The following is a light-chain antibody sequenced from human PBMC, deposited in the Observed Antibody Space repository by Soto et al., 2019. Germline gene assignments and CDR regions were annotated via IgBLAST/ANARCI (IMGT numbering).Light chain of an antibody. CDR2: KAS. V-gene: IGKV1-5*03. CDR1: QSISTW. J-gene: IGKJ2*01. Sequence: DIQMTQSPSTLSASVGDRVTITCRASQSISTWLAWYQQEPGKAPKLLIHKASSLQSGVPSRFSGSGSGTDFTLTISSLHPDDFATYYCQQYDHPPYTFGQGTKLEIK. CDR3: QQYDHPPYT.